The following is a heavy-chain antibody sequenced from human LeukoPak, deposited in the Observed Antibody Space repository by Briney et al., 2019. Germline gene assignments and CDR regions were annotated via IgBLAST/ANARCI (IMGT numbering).Heavy chain of an antibody. J-gene: IGHJ4*02. V-gene: IGHV3-74*01. D-gene: IGHD3-3*01. Sequence: GGSLRLSCAASGFTFSSYWMHWVRQAPGKGPVWVARTNRDGSSTAYADSVKGRFTISKDNAKNTLYLLMNSLRAEDTAVYYCARDSVEWYIFDYWGQGTRVTVSS. CDR3: ARDSVEWYIFDY. CDR1: GFTFSSYW. CDR2: TNRDGSST.